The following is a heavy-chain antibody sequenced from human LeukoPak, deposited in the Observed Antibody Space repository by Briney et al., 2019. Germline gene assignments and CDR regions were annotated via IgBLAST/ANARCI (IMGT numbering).Heavy chain of an antibody. CDR2: ISAYNGNT. CDR3: AGIQGRVVPNWFDP. Sequence: GASVKVSCKASGYTFTSYGISWVRQAPGQGLEWMGWISAYNGNTNYAQKLQGRVTMTTDTSTSTAYMELRSLRSDDTAVYYCAGIQGRVVPNWFDPWGQGTLVTVSS. V-gene: IGHV1-18*01. CDR1: GYTFTSYG. D-gene: IGHD3-3*01. J-gene: IGHJ5*02.